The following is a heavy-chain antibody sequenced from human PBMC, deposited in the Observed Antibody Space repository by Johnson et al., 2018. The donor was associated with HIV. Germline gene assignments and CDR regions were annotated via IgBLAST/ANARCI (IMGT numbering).Heavy chain of an antibody. CDR2: LTNDGSNK. Sequence: QVQLVESGGGVVQRGRSLRLSCAASRFTLSTYGLHWVRQPPGKGLEWVAVLTNDGSNKFYADSVKGRFTISRDNSKNTLYLQMNSLRAEDTAVYYCAKPAGWYSSCWYRENAFDIWGQGTMVTVSS. CDR1: RFTLSTYG. J-gene: IGHJ3*02. CDR3: AKPAGWYSSCWYRENAFDI. D-gene: IGHD6-19*01. V-gene: IGHV3-30*18.